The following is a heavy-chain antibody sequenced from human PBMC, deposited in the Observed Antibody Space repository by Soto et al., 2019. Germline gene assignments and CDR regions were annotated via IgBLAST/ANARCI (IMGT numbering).Heavy chain of an antibody. J-gene: IGHJ4*02. V-gene: IGHV3-23*01. CDR2: IGGGGVTI. CDR3: ARMLTMVRGVTGLRDFDF. CDR1: GFTFSSYA. D-gene: IGHD3-10*01. Sequence: EVQLLESGGDLVQDGGSLRLSCAASGFTFSSYAMSWVRQAPGKGLEWVSAIGGGGVTIYYLDSVKGRFTISRDNSKDILYLEINSLTAEDTAVYYCARMLTMVRGVTGLRDFDFWGQGALVTVSS.